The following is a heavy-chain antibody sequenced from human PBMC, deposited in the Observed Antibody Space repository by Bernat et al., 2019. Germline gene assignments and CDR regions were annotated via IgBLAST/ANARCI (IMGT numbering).Heavy chain of an antibody. Sequence: EVQLVESGGGLVQPGGSLRLSCAASGFTFSSYAMSWVRQAPGKGLEWGSAISGSGGSTYYADSVKGRFTISRDNSKNTLYLHMNSLRAEDTAVYYCANLPTVKMRQKVNWYFDLWGRGTLVTVSS. CDR1: GFTFSSYA. CDR2: ISGSGGST. J-gene: IGHJ2*01. D-gene: IGHD4-17*01. V-gene: IGHV3-23*04. CDR3: ANLPTVKMRQKVNWYFDL.